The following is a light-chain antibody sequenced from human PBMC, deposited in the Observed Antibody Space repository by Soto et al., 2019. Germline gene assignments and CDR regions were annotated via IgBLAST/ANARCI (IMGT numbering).Light chain of an antibody. Sequence: EIVLTQSPGTLSLSPWEGATLSCRASQSVSSTYLAWYQQKPGQAPRLLIYGASSRATGIPDRFSGSGSGTDFTLTISRLEPEDFAVYYCQQRSNWPWTFGQGTKVDIK. CDR2: GAS. CDR3: QQRSNWPWT. V-gene: IGKV3D-20*02. CDR1: QSVSSTY. J-gene: IGKJ1*01.